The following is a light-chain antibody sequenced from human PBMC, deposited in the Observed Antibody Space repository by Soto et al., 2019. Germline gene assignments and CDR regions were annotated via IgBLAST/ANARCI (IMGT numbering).Light chain of an antibody. V-gene: IGKV1-5*01. Sequence: DIQMTQSPSTLSASVGDRVTITCRASQSISSWLAWYHQKPGKAPELLIYAASTLQSGVPSRFSGSGSGTDFTLAISCLQSEDFATYYCQQYYSFPWTFGQGTKVDNK. CDR3: QQYYSFPWT. J-gene: IGKJ1*01. CDR1: QSISSW. CDR2: AAS.